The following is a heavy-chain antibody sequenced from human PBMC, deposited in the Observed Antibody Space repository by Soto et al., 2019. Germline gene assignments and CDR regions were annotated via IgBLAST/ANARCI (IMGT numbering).Heavy chain of an antibody. D-gene: IGHD3-10*01. CDR2: ISSSSSTI. J-gene: IGHJ4*02. Sequence: EVQLVESGGGLVQPGGSLRLSCAASGFTFSSYSMNWVRQAPGKGLEWVSYISSSSSTIYYADSVKGRFTISRDNAKNSLYLQMNSLRDEDTAVYYCAREPPYYYCSGSPFVYWGQGTLVTVSS. CDR3: AREPPYYYCSGSPFVY. CDR1: GFTFSSYS. V-gene: IGHV3-48*02.